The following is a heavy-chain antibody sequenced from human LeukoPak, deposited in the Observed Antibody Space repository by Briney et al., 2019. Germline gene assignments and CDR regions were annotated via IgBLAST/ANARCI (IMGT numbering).Heavy chain of an antibody. J-gene: IGHJ5*02. CDR1: GYTFTGYY. V-gene: IGHV1-2*02. Sequence: ASVKVSCKASGYTFTGYYMHWVRQAPGQGLEWMGWINPNSGVTNYAQKFQGRVTMTRDTSISTAYMELSRLRSDDTAVYYCARARWAAAGTRWFDPWGQGTLVTVSS. D-gene: IGHD6-13*01. CDR2: INPNSGVT. CDR3: ARARWAAAGTRWFDP.